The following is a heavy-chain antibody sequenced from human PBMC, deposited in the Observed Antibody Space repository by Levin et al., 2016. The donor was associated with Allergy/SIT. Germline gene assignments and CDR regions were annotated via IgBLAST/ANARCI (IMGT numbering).Heavy chain of an antibody. CDR2: ISPYNGNT. J-gene: IGHJ4*02. Sequence: WVRQAPGQGLEWMGWISPYNGNTNYGQKLQGRVTMTTDTSTSTAYMELRSLTSDDTAVYYCARDRGSLFDCWGQGALVTVSS. D-gene: IGHD2-15*01. CDR3: ARDRGSLFDC. V-gene: IGHV1-18*01.